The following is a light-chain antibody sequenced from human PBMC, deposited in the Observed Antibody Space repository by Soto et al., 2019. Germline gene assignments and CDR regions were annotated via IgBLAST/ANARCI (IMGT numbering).Light chain of an antibody. J-gene: IGKJ5*01. Sequence: EIVLTQSPATLPSFPGDRVTLSCRASQYINTRLAWYQHRPGQAPRLLIYGVSTRDTGVPDRFSGSASGTEFTLTISSLQSEDFAVYYCQQYNNWPRTFGQGTRLEIK. CDR2: GVS. V-gene: IGKV3-15*01. CDR3: QQYNNWPRT. CDR1: QYINTR.